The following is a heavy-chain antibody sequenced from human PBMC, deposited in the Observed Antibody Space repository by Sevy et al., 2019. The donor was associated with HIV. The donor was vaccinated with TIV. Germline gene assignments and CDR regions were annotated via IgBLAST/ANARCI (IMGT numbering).Heavy chain of an antibody. CDR2: IKPDGSDK. CDR3: ARLSSPMPDSGWYDFFDH. CDR1: GFTFRTYW. Sequence: GGSLRLSCAASGFTFRTYWMSWVRQAPGNGLEWVANIKPDGSDKNYMDSVKGRFTISRDNAKNSLYLHVSSLRAEDTAVYYCARLSSPMPDSGWYDFFDHWGQGTLVTVSS. J-gene: IGHJ4*02. V-gene: IGHV3-7*01. D-gene: IGHD6-19*01.